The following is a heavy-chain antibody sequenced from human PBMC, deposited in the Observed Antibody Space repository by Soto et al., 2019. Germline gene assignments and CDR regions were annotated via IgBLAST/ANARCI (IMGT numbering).Heavy chain of an antibody. Sequence: PGGSLRLSCAASGFTFSSYWMSWVRQAPGKGLEWVANIKQDGSEKYYVDSVKGRFTISRDNAKNSLYLQMNSLRAEDTAVYYCARDGLPWFGELDWFDPWGQGTLVTVSS. CDR3: ARDGLPWFGELDWFDP. V-gene: IGHV3-7*01. CDR1: GFTFSSYW. CDR2: IKQDGSEK. D-gene: IGHD3-10*01. J-gene: IGHJ5*02.